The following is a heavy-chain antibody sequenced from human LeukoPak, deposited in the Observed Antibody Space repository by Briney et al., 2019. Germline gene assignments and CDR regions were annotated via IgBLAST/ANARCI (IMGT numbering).Heavy chain of an antibody. CDR2: IYSSGST. J-gene: IGHJ4*02. CDR1: GYSISSSNW. CDR3: ARMGGNSWGDFDY. Sequence: PSDTLSLTCAVSGYSISSSNWWGWIRQPPGKGLEWIGYIYSSGSTNYNPSLKSRVTISVDTSKNQFSLKLSSVTALDTAVYYCARMGGNSWGDFDYWGQGTLVTVSS. D-gene: IGHD6-6*01. V-gene: IGHV4-28*06.